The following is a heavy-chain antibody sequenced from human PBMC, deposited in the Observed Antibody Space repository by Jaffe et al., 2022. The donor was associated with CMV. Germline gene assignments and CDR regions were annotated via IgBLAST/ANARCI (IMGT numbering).Heavy chain of an antibody. CDR2: ISSSGSTI. J-gene: IGHJ4*02. D-gene: IGHD3-22*01. Sequence: EVQLVESGGGLVQPGGSLRLSCAASGFTFSSYEMNWVRQAPGKGLEWVSYISSSGSTIYYADSVKGRFTISRDNAKNSLYLQMNSLRAEDTAVYYCARSRWLLRKTLDYWGQGTLVTVSS. CDR3: ARSRWLLRKTLDY. V-gene: IGHV3-48*03. CDR1: GFTFSSYE.